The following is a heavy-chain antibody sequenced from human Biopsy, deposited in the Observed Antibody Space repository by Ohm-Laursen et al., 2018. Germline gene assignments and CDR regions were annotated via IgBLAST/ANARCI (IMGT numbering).Heavy chain of an antibody. Sequence: ASVKASCKPSSYTFTDYNIHWTRQAPGQGLEWLGYINCKTGATNYAQKFQGTVTMTRDTSISTAYLALGSLRSADTAIYYCARDPLNGHKHFDYWGQGSLVTVSS. V-gene: IGHV1-2*02. CDR3: ARDPLNGHKHFDY. CDR2: INCKTGAT. CDR1: SYTFTDYN. J-gene: IGHJ4*02. D-gene: IGHD2-8*01.